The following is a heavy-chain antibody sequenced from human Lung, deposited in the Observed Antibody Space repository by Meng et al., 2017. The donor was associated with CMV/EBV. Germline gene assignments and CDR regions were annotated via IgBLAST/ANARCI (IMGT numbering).Heavy chain of an antibody. V-gene: IGHV3-74*01. CDR3: ARVGDCSNGVCYWYFDL. D-gene: IGHD2-8*01. CDR1: GFRFSRYR. Sequence: GGSLRLXCAASGFRFSRYRMHWVRQAPGKGLVWVSGMNSDGSIITYADSVKGRFTISRDNVRNTLYLQMNNLRAEDTAVYYCARVGDCSNGVCYWYFDLWGRGTXVTVSS. J-gene: IGHJ2*01. CDR2: MNSDGSII.